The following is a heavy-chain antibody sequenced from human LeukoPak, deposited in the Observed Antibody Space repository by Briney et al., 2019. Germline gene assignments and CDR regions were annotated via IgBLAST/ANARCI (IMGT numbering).Heavy chain of an antibody. D-gene: IGHD4-17*01. CDR3: ATRPSNGDYGVLDY. CDR1: GLSFSSHW. J-gene: IGHJ4*02. Sequence: GGSLRLSCAASGLSFSSHWMHWVRQAPGKGLVWVSRINGDGSDTRYADSVKGRFTISRGNAKNTVYLQMNTLRGEDTAVYYCATRPSNGDYGVLDYWGPGTLVTVSS. CDR2: INGDGSDT. V-gene: IGHV3-74*01.